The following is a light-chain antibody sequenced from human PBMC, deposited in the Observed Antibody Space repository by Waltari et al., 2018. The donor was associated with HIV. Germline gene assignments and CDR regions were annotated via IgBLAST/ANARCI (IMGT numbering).Light chain of an antibody. Sequence: DIQMTQSPSTLSASVGERVTSTCRASQSINNWLAWYQQKPGKAPKLLIYKASSLESGVPSRFSGSGSGTEFTLTISSLQPDDFATYYCQQYTSYCTFGQGTKLEIK. CDR2: KAS. V-gene: IGKV1-5*03. J-gene: IGKJ2*01. CDR1: QSINNW. CDR3: QQYTSYCT.